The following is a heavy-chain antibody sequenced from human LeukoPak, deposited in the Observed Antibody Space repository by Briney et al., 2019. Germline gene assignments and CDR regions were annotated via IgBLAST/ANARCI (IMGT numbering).Heavy chain of an antibody. CDR2: IYPGESDT. J-gene: IGHJ4*02. V-gene: IGHV5-51*01. Sequence: GESLKISCKSSGYRLTTAWIAWVRQMPGKGLEWMGMIYPGESDTRYSPSFQGQVTISADKSISTTYLQWSSLRASDTAMYYCARHVANVGSDYWGQGTLVTVSS. CDR3: ARHVANVGSDY. CDR1: GYRLTTAW. D-gene: IGHD1-26*01.